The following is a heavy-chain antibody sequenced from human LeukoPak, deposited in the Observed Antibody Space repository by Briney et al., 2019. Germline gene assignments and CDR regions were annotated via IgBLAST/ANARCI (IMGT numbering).Heavy chain of an antibody. CDR3: ATKHTDSSGYYWSY. J-gene: IGHJ4*02. V-gene: IGHV3-74*01. D-gene: IGHD3-22*01. CDR2: INSDGSST. Sequence: GGSLRLSCAASGFTFSSYSMNWVRQAPGKGLVWVSRINSDGSSTSYADSVKGRFTISRDNAKNTLYLQMNSLRAEDTAVYYCATKHTDSSGYYWSYWGQGTLVTVSS. CDR1: GFTFSSYS.